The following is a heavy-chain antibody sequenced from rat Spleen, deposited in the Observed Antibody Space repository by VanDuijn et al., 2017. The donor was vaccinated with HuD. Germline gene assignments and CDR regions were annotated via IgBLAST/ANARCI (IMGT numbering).Heavy chain of an antibody. J-gene: IGHJ3*01. V-gene: IGHV2-1*01. D-gene: IGHD5-1*01. CDR2: IWGDGST. CDR3: ARWDH. Sequence: QVQLKESGPGLVQPSQTLSLTCTVSGFSLISNTIHWVRQPPGKGLEWMGGIWGDGSTDYNSALKSRLRISRDTSKSQVFLKMNSLQTEDTAMYFCARWDHWGQGTLVTVSS. CDR1: GFSLISNT.